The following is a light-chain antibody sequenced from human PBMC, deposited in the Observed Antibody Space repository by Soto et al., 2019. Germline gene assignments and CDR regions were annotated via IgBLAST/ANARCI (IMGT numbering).Light chain of an antibody. Sequence: EIVLTQSPGTLSLSPGERARLSCRASQSVSSSYLAWYQQKPGQAPRLLIYAASHRATGIPTRFSGSGSGTDFILTITSLEPEDVAVYYCQQRSDWPPSLTFGGGTKVDI. J-gene: IGKJ4*01. V-gene: IGKV3D-20*02. CDR2: AAS. CDR3: QQRSDWPPSLT. CDR1: QSVSSSY.